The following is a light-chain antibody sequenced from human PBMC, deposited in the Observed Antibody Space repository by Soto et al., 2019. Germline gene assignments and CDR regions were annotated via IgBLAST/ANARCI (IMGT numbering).Light chain of an antibody. J-gene: IGLJ1*01. Sequence: QSALTQAAAVSGCPGQSITISCTGTTNDVGGYNYVSWYQQHPGKAPKLLIFEVSSRPSGVSNRFSGSKSGNTASLTISALQAEDEADYFCNSYTSSTSRPYVLGTGTKVTVL. V-gene: IGLV2-14*01. CDR1: TNDVGGYNY. CDR3: NSYTSSTSRPYV. CDR2: EVS.